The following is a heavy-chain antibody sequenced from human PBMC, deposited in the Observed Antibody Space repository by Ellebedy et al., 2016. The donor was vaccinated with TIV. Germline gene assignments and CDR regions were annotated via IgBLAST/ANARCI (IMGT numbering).Heavy chain of an antibody. CDR1: GGSFSGYY. J-gene: IGHJ4*02. CDR2: ITHSGIT. V-gene: IGHV4-34*01. Sequence: MPGGSLRLSCAVYGGSFSGYYWSWIRQPPGKGLEWIGEITHSGITNYNPSLKSRVTISVDTSKNQFSLNLSSVTAADTAVYYCARGLARDYWGQGTLVTVSS. CDR3: ARGLARDY.